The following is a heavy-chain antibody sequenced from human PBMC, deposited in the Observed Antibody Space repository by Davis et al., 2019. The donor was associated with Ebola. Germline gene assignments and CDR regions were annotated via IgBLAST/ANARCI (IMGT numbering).Heavy chain of an antibody. CDR3: ARDPCGGDCYPFYYGMDV. D-gene: IGHD2-21*01. J-gene: IGHJ6*02. CDR1: GYTFTSYG. CDR2: INPNSGGT. V-gene: IGHV1-2*04. Sequence: ASVKVSCKASGYTFTSYGISWVRQAPGQGLEWMGWINPNSGGTNYAQKFQGWVTMTRDTSISTAYMELSRLRSDDTAVYYCARDPCGGDCYPFYYGMDVWGQGTTVTVSS.